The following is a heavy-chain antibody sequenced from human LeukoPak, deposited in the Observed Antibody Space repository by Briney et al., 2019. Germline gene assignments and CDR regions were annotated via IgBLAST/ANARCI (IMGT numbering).Heavy chain of an antibody. CDR3: ASPRASYGYYFDY. Sequence: SETLSLPCAVYGGSLSGYYWSWIRQPPGEGLGWVGSIYYSGSAYYNPSLTSRVTISVDTSKNQFSLKLSSVTAADTAVYYCASPRASYGYYFDYWGQGTLVTVSS. CDR1: GGSLSGYY. J-gene: IGHJ4*02. CDR2: IYYSGSA. V-gene: IGHV4-34*01. D-gene: IGHD1-26*01.